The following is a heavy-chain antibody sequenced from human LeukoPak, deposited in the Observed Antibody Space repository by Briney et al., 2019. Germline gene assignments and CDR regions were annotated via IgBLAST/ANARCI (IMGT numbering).Heavy chain of an antibody. D-gene: IGHD6-13*01. V-gene: IGHV3-9*01. J-gene: IGHJ4*02. CDR1: GFTFDDYA. CDR3: AKGPTGYSSSWFDY. Sequence: GGSLRLSCAASGFTFDDYAMHWVRQAPGKGLEWVSGISWNSGSIGYADSVKGRFTISRDNAKNSLYLQMNSLRAEDTALYYCAKGPTGYSSSWFDYWGQGALVTVSS. CDR2: ISWNSGSI.